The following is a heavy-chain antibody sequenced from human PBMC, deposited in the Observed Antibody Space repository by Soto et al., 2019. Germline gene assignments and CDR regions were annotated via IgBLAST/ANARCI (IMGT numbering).Heavy chain of an antibody. V-gene: IGHV1-18*01. D-gene: IGHD2-21*02. Sequence: QVQLVQSGAEVKKPGASVKVSCKASGYTFTSYGISWVRQAPGQGLEWMGWISAYNGNTNSAQKLQGRVTMTTDTSTSTAYMELRSLRSDDTAVYYCARDPHGHIVVVTAINLHYYGMDVWGQGTTVTVSS. J-gene: IGHJ6*02. CDR3: ARDPHGHIVVVTAINLHYYGMDV. CDR1: GYTFTSYG. CDR2: ISAYNGNT.